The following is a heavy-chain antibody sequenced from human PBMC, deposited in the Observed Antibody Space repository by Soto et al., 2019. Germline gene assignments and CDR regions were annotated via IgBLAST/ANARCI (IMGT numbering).Heavy chain of an antibody. D-gene: IGHD3-22*01. Sequence: SVEVSCKVSGDALACLSLHSVRHSPRKGFEWMGGFDPEDGETIYAQKFQGRVTMTEDTSTDTAYMELSSLRSEDTAVYYCATEPPPDYYDSSGTRYSWGQGTLVTVSS. V-gene: IGHV1-24*01. CDR2: FDPEDGET. J-gene: IGHJ4*02. CDR1: GDALACLS. CDR3: ATEPPPDYYDSSGTRYS.